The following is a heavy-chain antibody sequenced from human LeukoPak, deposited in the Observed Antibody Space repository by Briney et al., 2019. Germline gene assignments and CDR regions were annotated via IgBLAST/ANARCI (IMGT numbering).Heavy chain of an antibody. CDR2: VFYSGNT. V-gene: IGHV4-59*01. D-gene: IGHD5-24*01. Sequence: SETLSLTCIVSGGSINSYYWNWIRQPPGKGLEWIGYVFYSGNTNYNPSLKSRVTISEDASKSQLSLKLSSVTAADTAVYYCARARDDYINNWFDPWGQGTLVTVSS. J-gene: IGHJ5*02. CDR1: GGSINSYY. CDR3: ARARDDYINNWFDP.